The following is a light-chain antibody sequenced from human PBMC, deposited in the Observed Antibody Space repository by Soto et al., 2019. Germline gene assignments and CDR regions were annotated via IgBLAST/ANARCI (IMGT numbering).Light chain of an antibody. CDR2: DAS. CDR3: QQYNSYST. CDR1: QSISSW. V-gene: IGKV1-5*01. J-gene: IGKJ1*01. Sequence: DIQMTQSHYTLSASVGDRVTITCRASQSISSWLAWYQQKPGKAPKLLIYDASSLESGVPSRFSGSGSGTEFTLTISSLQPEDFATYYCQQYNSYSTFGQGTKVDI.